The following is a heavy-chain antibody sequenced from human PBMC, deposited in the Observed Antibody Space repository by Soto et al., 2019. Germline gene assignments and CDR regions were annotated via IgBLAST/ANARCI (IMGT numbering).Heavy chain of an antibody. Sequence: QVQLVQSGAEVKKPGSSVKVSCKASGGTFSSYAISWVRQAPGQGLEWMGGISPIFGTANYAQKFQGRVTITADESTSTAYMELSNLRSEDTAVYYCASWEAGTMIVVANYYYYGMDVWGQGTTVTVSS. CDR3: ASWEAGTMIVVANYYYYGMDV. CDR2: ISPIFGTA. D-gene: IGHD3-22*01. J-gene: IGHJ6*02. V-gene: IGHV1-69*01. CDR1: GGTFSSYA.